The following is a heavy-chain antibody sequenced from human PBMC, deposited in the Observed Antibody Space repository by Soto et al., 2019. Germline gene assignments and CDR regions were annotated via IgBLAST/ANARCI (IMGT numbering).Heavy chain of an antibody. CDR1: GFTFGSSG. D-gene: IGHD5-12*01. CDR3: AKDSGYDHTD. J-gene: IGHJ4*02. Sequence: EVQLLESGGGLVQPGGSLRLSCAASGFTFGSSGMSWVRQAPGKGLEWISGLSGSGGSTYYADSVKGRFTISRDTSKSTLYLQMHSLRVEDTDVYYGAKDSGYDHTDWGQGTLVTVSS. CDR2: LSGSGGST. V-gene: IGHV3-23*01.